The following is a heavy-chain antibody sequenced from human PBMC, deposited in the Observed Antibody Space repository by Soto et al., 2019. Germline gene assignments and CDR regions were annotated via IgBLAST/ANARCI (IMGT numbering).Heavy chain of an antibody. J-gene: IGHJ6*02. Sequence: SETLSLTCTVSGGSISTYYWSWIRQPAGKGLEWIGRIDTSGNTNYNPSLRSRVTISVDTSKNLFSLKMTSASATDTAVYFCAKREDSSRFGGLDIWGQGTAVTVSS. D-gene: IGHD3-3*01. CDR2: IDTSGNT. CDR1: GGSISTYY. CDR3: AKREDSSRFGGLDI. V-gene: IGHV4-4*07.